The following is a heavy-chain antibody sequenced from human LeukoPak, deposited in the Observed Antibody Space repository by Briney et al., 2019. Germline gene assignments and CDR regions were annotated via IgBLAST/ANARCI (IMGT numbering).Heavy chain of an antibody. Sequence: ASETLSLTCTVSGGSVSSGSYYWSWIRQPPGKGLEWIGYIYYSGSTNYNPSLKSRVTISVDTSKNQFSLKLSSVTAADTAVYYYARGDMVATHFDYWGQGTLVTVSS. V-gene: IGHV4-61*01. CDR3: ARGDMVATHFDY. J-gene: IGHJ4*02. CDR2: IYYSGST. CDR1: GGSVSSGSYY. D-gene: IGHD5-12*01.